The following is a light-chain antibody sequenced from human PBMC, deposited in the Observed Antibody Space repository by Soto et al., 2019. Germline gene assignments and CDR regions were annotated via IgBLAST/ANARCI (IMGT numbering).Light chain of an antibody. Sequence: EIVMTQSPATLSVSPRERVTLSCSASESRFAFLAWYQQKRGQAPRLLIYGVSTKATGVPARLSGRGSATDFPLATSSLQSADSAVYYWLSYNDWPFAFGQGTKLEI. J-gene: IGKJ2*01. V-gene: IGKV3-15*01. CDR3: LSYNDWPFA. CDR1: ESRFAF. CDR2: GVS.